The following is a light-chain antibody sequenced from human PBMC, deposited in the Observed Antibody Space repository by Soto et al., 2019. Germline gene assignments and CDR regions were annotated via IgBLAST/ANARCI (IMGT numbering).Light chain of an antibody. J-gene: IGKJ2*01. CDR1: PDITYD. CDR3: LHHNGYPPV. Sequence: DIQMTQSPSSLSASVGDRVTITCRASPDITYDCAWYQQMAGRAPNRLMSLASRFASGVTSRFSGSGSGTEFTLTISSLQPEDFATYYCLHHNGYPPVFGQGTKLEIK. CDR2: LAS. V-gene: IGKV1-17*01.